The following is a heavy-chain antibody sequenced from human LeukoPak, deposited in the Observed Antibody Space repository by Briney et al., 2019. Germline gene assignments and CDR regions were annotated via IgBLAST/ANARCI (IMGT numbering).Heavy chain of an antibody. CDR1: GGSISSGDYY. Sequence: PSQTLSLTCTVSGGSISSGDYYWSWIRQPPGKGLEWIGYIYYSGSTYYNPSLKSRVTISVDTSKNQFSLKLSSVTAADTAVYYCARVQVYYYYGMDVWGQGTTVTVSS. J-gene: IGHJ6*02. CDR3: ARVQVYYYYGMDV. V-gene: IGHV4-30-4*01. CDR2: IYYSGST.